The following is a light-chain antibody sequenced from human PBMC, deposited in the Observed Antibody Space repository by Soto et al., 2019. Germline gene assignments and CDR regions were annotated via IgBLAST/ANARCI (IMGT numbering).Light chain of an antibody. J-gene: IGKJ5*01. CDR2: AAS. CDR1: QSIAKY. Sequence: DIQMTQSPPSLSVSVGDRVTITCRASQSIAKYINWYQQKPGKAPKLLIHAASSLQSGVPSRFSGSGSGTDFTLSLSNLQPEDFATYYCQQSYSTPPTFGQGTLLEIK. V-gene: IGKV1-39*01. CDR3: QQSYSTPPT.